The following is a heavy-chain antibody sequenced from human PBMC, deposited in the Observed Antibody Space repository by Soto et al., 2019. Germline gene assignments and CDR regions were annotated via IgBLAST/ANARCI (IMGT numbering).Heavy chain of an antibody. D-gene: IGHD2-21*02. V-gene: IGHV1-3*01. CDR2: INAGNGNT. J-gene: IGHJ4*02. CDR3: ARSIVVVTAADY. CDR1: GYTFTSYA. Sequence: ASVKVSCQASGYTFTSYAMHWVRQAPGQRLEWMGWINAGNGNTKYSQKFQGRVTITRDTSASTAYMELSSLRSEDTAVYYCARSIVVVTAADYWGQGTLVTVPQ.